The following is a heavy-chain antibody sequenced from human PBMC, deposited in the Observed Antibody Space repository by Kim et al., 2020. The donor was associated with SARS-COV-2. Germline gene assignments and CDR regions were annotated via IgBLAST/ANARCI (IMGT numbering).Heavy chain of an antibody. J-gene: IGHJ6*02. Sequence: VKGRFTISKDNAKNALYLQMNSLRAEDTAVYYCARDGYGDYNYSYCGMDVWGQGTTVTVSS. V-gene: IGHV3-11*06. CDR3: ARDGYGDYNYSYCGMDV. D-gene: IGHD4-17*01.